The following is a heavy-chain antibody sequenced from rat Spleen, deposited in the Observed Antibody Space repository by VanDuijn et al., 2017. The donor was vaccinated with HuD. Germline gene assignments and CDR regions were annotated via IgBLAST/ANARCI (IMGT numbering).Heavy chain of an antibody. J-gene: IGHJ4*01. V-gene: IGHV5-29*01. CDR2: INYDGSST. Sequence: EVQLVESGGGLVQPGRSLKLSCAASGFTFSNYYVAWVRQAPTKGLEWVATINYDGSSTFYRDSVRARFTISRDNAKSTLYLQMDSLRSEDTATYYCARSRYGYKGMDAWGQGASVTVSS. CDR1: GFTFSNYY. CDR3: ARSRYGYKGMDA. D-gene: IGHD1-9*01.